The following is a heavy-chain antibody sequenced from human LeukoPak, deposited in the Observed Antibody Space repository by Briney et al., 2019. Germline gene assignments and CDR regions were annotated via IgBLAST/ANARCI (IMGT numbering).Heavy chain of an antibody. D-gene: IGHD6-13*01. CDR1: GGSFSGYY. CDR2: INHSGST. V-gene: IGHV4-34*01. J-gene: IGHJ6*02. CDR3: ARGRGSSRLNYYYGMDV. Sequence: PSETLSLTCAVYGGSFSGYYWSWIRQPPGKGLEWIGEINHSGSTNYNPSLKSQVTISVDTSKNQFSLKLSSVTAADTAVYYCARGRGSSRLNYYYGMDVWGQGTTVTVSS.